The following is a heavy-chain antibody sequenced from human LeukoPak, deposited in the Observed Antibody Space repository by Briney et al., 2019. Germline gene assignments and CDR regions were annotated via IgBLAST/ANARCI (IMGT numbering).Heavy chain of an antibody. Sequence: PGGSLRLSCAASGFIFSSYWMHWVRHAPGKGLAWVSRINTDGSSTNYADSVKGRFTISRDNAKNSLYLQMNSLRAEDTAVYYCARVIAAAGDYWGQGTLVTVSS. V-gene: IGHV3-74*01. CDR2: INTDGSST. CDR3: ARVIAAAGDY. CDR1: GFIFSSYW. J-gene: IGHJ4*02. D-gene: IGHD6-13*01.